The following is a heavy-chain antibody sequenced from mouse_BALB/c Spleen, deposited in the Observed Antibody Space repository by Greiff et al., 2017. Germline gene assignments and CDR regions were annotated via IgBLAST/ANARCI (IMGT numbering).Heavy chain of an antibody. CDR2: ILPGSGST. CDR1: GYTFSSYW. V-gene: IGHV1-9*01. Sequence: QVQLKESGAELMKPGASVKISCKATGYTFSSYWIEWVKQRPGHGLEWIGEILPGSGSTNYNEKFKGKATFTADTSSNTAYMQLSSLTSEDSAVYYCAREGYGNYHYYAMDYWGQGTSVTVSS. J-gene: IGHJ4*01. D-gene: IGHD2-1*01. CDR3: AREGYGNYHYYAMDY.